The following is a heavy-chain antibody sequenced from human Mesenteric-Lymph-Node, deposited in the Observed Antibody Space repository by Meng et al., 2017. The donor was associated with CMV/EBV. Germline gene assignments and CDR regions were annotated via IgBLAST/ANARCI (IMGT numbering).Heavy chain of an antibody. J-gene: IGHJ4*02. CDR3: ARGGEYGDYVDY. V-gene: IGHV1-2*02. D-gene: IGHD3-10*01. CDR1: GYTFTGYY. Sequence: ASVKVSCKASGYTFTGYYMHWVRQAPGQGLEWMGWINPNSGGTLYAQTFRGRVTMTRDTSISTAYMELSRLRSDDTAVYYCARGGEYGDYVDYWGQGTLVTVSS. CDR2: INPNSGGT.